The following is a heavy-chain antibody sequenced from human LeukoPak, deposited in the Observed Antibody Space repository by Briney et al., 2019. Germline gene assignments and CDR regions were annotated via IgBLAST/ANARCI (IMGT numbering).Heavy chain of an antibody. CDR2: INPNSGGT. V-gene: IGHV1-2*06. CDR1: GYTFTGYY. CDR3: ARDREVRGYSYGY. Sequence: ASVKVSCKASGYTFTGYYMHWVRQAPGQGLEWMGRINPNSGGTNYAQKFQGRVTITRDTSINTAYMELSRLRSDDTAVYYCARDREVRGYSYGYWGQGTLVTVSS. D-gene: IGHD5-18*01. J-gene: IGHJ4*02.